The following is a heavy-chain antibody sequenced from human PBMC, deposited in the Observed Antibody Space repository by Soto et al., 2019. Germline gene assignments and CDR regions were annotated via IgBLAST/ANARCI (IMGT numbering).Heavy chain of an antibody. J-gene: IGHJ4*02. D-gene: IGHD5-12*01. Sequence: SETLSLTCTVSGGSISSYYWSWIRQPPGKGLEWIGYIYYSGSTNYNPSLKSRVTISVDTSKNQFSLKLSSVTAADTAVYYCARVGEYSGYEDYWGQGTLVTVSS. CDR3: ARVGEYSGYEDY. V-gene: IGHV4-59*01. CDR2: IYYSGST. CDR1: GGSISSYY.